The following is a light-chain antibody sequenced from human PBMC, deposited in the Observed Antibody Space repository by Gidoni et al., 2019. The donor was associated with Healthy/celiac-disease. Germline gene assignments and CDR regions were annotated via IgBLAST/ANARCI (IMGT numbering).Light chain of an antibody. J-gene: IGKJ3*01. V-gene: IGKV1-33*01. Sequence: DSQMTQSPSSLSASVGDRVPITCQASQDISNYLNWYQQKPGKAHKLLIYDASNLETVVPSRFSGSGSGTDFTFAISSLQPEDIATYYCQQYVNLPLFTFGPGTKVDIK. CDR3: QQYVNLPLFT. CDR1: QDISNY. CDR2: DAS.